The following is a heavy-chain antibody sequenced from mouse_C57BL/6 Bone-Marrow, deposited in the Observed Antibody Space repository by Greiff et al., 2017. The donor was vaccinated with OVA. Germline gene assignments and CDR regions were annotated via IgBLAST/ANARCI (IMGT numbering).Heavy chain of an antibody. Sequence: QVQLQQSGAELVRPGASVKLSCKASGYTFTDYYISWVKPRPGQGLEWLARIYPGSGNIYYNEKFKGKATLTAEKSSSTAYMQLSSLTSDDSAVYFCARSERLRDYFDYWGQGTTLTGSS. V-gene: IGHV1-76*01. CDR2: IYPGSGNI. CDR1: GYTFTDYY. J-gene: IGHJ2*01. D-gene: IGHD2-2*01. CDR3: ARSERLRDYFDY.